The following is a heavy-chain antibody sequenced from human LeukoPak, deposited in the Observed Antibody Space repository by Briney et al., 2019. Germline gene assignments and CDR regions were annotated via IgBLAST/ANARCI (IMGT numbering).Heavy chain of an antibody. CDR2: IYHTGST. V-gene: IGHV4-4*07. D-gene: IGHD3-16*01. CDR3: ARGPLGGESFDI. J-gene: IGHJ3*02. Sequence: SETLSLTCTVPGGSISSYYWSWIRQPAGEGLEYIGRIYHTGSTNYNPSLKSRVTLSVDTSNNQFSLNLTSVTAADTAVYYCARGPLGGESFDIWGQGTMVTVSS. CDR1: GGSISSYY.